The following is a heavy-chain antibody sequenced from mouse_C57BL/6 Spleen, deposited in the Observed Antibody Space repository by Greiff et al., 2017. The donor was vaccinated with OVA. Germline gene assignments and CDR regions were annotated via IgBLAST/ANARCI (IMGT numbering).Heavy chain of an antibody. J-gene: IGHJ4*01. CDR3: AIITTAYYAMDY. CDR1: GYSITSGYY. CDR2: ISYDGSN. Sequence: EVKLQESGPGLVKPSQSLSLTCSVTGYSITSGYYWNWIRQFPGNKLEWMGYISYDGSNNYNPSLKNRTSITRDTSKNQFFLKLNSVTTEDTATYYCAIITTAYYAMDYWGQGTSVTVSS. D-gene: IGHD1-1*01. V-gene: IGHV3-6*01.